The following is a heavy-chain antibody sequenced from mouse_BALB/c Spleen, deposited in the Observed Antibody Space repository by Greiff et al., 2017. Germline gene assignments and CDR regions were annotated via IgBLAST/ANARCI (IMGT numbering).Heavy chain of an antibody. Sequence: VQLQQSGPELMKPGASVKISCKASGYSFTSYYMHWVKQSHGKSLEWIGYIDPFNGGTSYNQKFKGKATLTVDKSSSTAYMHLSSLTSEDSAVYYCAVIYYGYDVSFAYWGQGTLVTVSA. D-gene: IGHD2-2*01. V-gene: IGHV1S135*01. CDR2: IDPFNGGT. J-gene: IGHJ3*01. CDR3: AVIYYGYDVSFAY. CDR1: GYSFTSYY.